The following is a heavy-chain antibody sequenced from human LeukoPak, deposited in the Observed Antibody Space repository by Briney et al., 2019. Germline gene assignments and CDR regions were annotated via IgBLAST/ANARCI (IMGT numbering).Heavy chain of an antibody. Sequence: PSETLSLTCTVAAGSISSSGYYWSWIREPPVKGLEWIGYIYYSGSTNYKPSLKSRVGISVDTSKNQFSLKLSSVTAADTAVYYCARDQYYYDSSGYYRIDYWGQGTLVSVSS. J-gene: IGHJ4*02. V-gene: IGHV4-61*08. CDR1: AGSISSSGYY. D-gene: IGHD3-22*01. CDR3: ARDQYYYDSSGYYRIDY. CDR2: IYYSGST.